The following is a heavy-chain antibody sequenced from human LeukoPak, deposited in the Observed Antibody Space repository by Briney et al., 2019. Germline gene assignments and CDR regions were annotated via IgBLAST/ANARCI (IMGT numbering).Heavy chain of an antibody. D-gene: IGHD6-19*01. V-gene: IGHV4-59*08. Sequence: SETLSLTCTVSGGSISSYYWSWIRQPPGKGLEWIGYIYYSGSTKYNPSLKSRVTISVDTSMNQFSLKLNSVTAADTAVYYCARHEGVAGGRDYYYYGLDVWGQGTTVTVSS. J-gene: IGHJ6*02. CDR2: IYYSGST. CDR3: ARHEGVAGGRDYYYYGLDV. CDR1: GGSISSYY.